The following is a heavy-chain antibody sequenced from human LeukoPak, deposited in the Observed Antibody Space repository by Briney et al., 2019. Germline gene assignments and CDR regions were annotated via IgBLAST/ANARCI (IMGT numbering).Heavy chain of an antibody. CDR1: GYTLTELS. CDR3: ATETSAAAGTNFDY. Sequence: ASVKVSCKVSGYTLTELSMHWVRQAPGKGLEWMGGFDPEDGETIYAQKFQGRVTMTEDTSTDTAYMELSSLRSEDTAVYYCATETSAAAGTNFDYWGQGTLVTVSS. J-gene: IGHJ4*02. V-gene: IGHV1-24*01. D-gene: IGHD6-13*01. CDR2: FDPEDGET.